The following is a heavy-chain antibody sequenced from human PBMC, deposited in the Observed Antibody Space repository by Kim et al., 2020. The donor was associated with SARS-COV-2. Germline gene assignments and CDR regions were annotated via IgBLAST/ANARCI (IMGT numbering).Heavy chain of an antibody. D-gene: IGHD2-15*01. V-gene: IGHV1-69*04. Sequence: SVKVSCKASGGTFSSYAISWVRQAPGQGLEWMGRIIPILGIANYAQKFQGRVTITADKSTSTAYMELSSLRSEDTAVYYCARGGYCSGGSCYSRYYYYYYMDVWGKGTTVTVSS. CDR1: GGTFSSYA. CDR2: IIPILGIA. J-gene: IGHJ6*03. CDR3: ARGGYCSGGSCYSRYYYYYYMDV.